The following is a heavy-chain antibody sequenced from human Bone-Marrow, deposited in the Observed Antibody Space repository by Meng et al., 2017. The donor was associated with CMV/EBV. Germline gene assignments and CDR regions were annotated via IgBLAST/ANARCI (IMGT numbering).Heavy chain of an antibody. Sequence: GESLKISCAASGFTFNNYPMTWVRQGPGKGLEWVSVIRGNGDDTYYADSVKGRFTISRDNAKNSLYLQMNSLRAEDTAVYYCAREVAYINYYYGMDVWGQGTTVTVSS. CDR2: IRGNGDDT. D-gene: IGHD2-21*01. V-gene: IGHV3-23*01. J-gene: IGHJ6*02. CDR1: GFTFNNYP. CDR3: AREVAYINYYYGMDV.